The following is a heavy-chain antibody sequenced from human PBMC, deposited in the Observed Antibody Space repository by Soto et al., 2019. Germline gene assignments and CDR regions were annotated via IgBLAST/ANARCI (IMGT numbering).Heavy chain of an antibody. Sequence: GGSLRLSCAASGFTFSSYWMHWVRQAPGKGLVWVSRINSDGSSTSYADSVKGRFTISRDNAKNTLYLQMNSLRAEDTAVYYCARDRGLVVIGEGFDYWGQGTLVTVSS. CDR1: GFTFSSYW. J-gene: IGHJ4*02. V-gene: IGHV3-74*01. D-gene: IGHD3-22*01. CDR2: INSDGSST. CDR3: ARDRGLVVIGEGFDY.